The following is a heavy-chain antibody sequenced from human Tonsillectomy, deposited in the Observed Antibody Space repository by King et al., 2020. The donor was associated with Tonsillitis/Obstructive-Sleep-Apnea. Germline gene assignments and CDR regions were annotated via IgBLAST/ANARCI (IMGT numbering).Heavy chain of an antibody. V-gene: IGHV1-2*02. D-gene: IGHD3-22*01. Sequence: QLVQSGAEVKKTGASVKVSCKASGYTFTGYYMHWVRQAPGQGREWMGWINPNSGGTNYAQKFQGRVTMTRDTSISTAYMELSRLRSDDTAVYYCARGGYYYDSSGSYFQHWGQGTLVTVSS. CDR2: INPNSGGT. J-gene: IGHJ1*01. CDR1: GYTFTGYY. CDR3: ARGGYYYDSSGSYFQH.